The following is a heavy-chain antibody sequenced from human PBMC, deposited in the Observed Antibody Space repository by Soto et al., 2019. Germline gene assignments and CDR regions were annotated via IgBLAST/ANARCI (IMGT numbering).Heavy chain of an antibody. CDR1: GGSVSNASFY. CDR2: IFYTGVT. J-gene: IGHJ2*01. D-gene: IGHD3-22*01. CDR3: VRVLDSSWYADL. Sequence: QVQLQESGPGLVKPSETLSLTCSVSGGSVSNASFYLTWIRQAPGTGLEYIGYIFYTGVTNYNPSLISRVTISLDTSKNHFSLKRNSMTAADTAVDYCVRVLDSSWYADLWGRGTLVTVSS. V-gene: IGHV4-61*03.